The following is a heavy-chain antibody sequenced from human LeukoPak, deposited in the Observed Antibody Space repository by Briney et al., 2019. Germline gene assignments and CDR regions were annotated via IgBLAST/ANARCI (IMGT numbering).Heavy chain of an antibody. D-gene: IGHD2-21*01. V-gene: IGHV3-9*01. Sequence: PGGSLRLSCAASGFTFVYYAMHWVRQAAGEGLEWVSGIRWNSGSIGYADSVKGRFTISRDNAKSSLYLQMNSLRAEDTALYYCAKDLDSSPVVVISRPYYYYGMDVWGQGTTVTVSS. CDR3: AKDLDSSPVVVISRPYYYYGMDV. J-gene: IGHJ6*02. CDR1: GFTFVYYA. CDR2: IRWNSGSI.